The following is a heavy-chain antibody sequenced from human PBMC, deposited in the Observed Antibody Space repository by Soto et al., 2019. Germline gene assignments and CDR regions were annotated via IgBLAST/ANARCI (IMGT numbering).Heavy chain of an antibody. CDR1: GGSISSYY. V-gene: IGHV4-59*08. Sequence: SETLSLTCTVSGGSISSYYWSWIRQPPGKGLEWIGYIYYSGSTNYNPSLKSRVTISVDTSKNQFSLKLSSVTAADTAVYYCARHGSALTTLGFWGIDYWGQGTLVTV. D-gene: IGHD4-17*01. CDR2: IYYSGST. J-gene: IGHJ4*02. CDR3: ARHGSALTTLGFWGIDY.